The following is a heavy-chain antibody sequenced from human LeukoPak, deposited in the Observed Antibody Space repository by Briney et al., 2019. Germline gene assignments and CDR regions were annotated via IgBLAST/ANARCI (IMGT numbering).Heavy chain of an antibody. CDR3: ARRAYSSGWYTFDY. J-gene: IGHJ4*02. CDR1: GGSVSRSSYY. V-gene: IGHV4-39*01. D-gene: IGHD6-19*01. Sequence: SETLSLTCTVSGGSVSRSSYYWGWIRQPPGKGLEWIGSIYYSGSTYYNPSLKSRVTISVDTSKNQFSLKLSSVTAADTAVYYCARRAYSSGWYTFDYWGQGTLVTVFS. CDR2: IYYSGST.